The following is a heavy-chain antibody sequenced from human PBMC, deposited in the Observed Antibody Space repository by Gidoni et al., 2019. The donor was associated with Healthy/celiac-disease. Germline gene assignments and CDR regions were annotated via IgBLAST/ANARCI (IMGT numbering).Heavy chain of an antibody. CDR3: AKDAILEWLSPLDY. V-gene: IGHV3-23*01. D-gene: IGHD3-3*01. J-gene: IGHJ4*02. CDR2: ISGSGGRT. CDR1: GFTFSSYA. Sequence: EVQLLESGGGLVQPGGSLRLSCAASGFTFSSYAMSWVRQAPGKGLEWVSGISGSGGRTYYADSVKGRFTISRDNSKNTLYLQMNSLSAEDTAVYYCAKDAILEWLSPLDYWGQGTLVTVSS.